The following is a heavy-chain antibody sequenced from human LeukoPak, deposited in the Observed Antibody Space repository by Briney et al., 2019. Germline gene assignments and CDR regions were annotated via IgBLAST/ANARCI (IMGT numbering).Heavy chain of an antibody. CDR1: GASITNYY. Sequence: PSETLPLTCTISGASITNYYWSWIRQPPGKGLEWIGYIYYSGSTNYNPSLKSRVTISFDTSKNHFSLQLRSVTVADTAVYYCARSPGYSYGSHFDYWGQGTLVTVSS. CDR3: ARSPGYSYGSHFDY. J-gene: IGHJ4*02. V-gene: IGHV4-59*01. D-gene: IGHD5-18*01. CDR2: IYYSGST.